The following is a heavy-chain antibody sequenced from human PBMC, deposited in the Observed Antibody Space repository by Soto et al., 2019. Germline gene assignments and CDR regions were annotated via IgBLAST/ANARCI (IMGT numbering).Heavy chain of an antibody. V-gene: IGHV4-59*01. CDR2: INYNGNT. D-gene: IGHD3-22*01. Sequence: SETLSLTCTVSGGSISNYYWSWIRQPPGNELEWIAHINYNGNTNYNPSLKSRVTISVDTSKKQFSLTLTSVTAEDTAVYYCATGRRYYYDDTGPFYFEHWGQGTLVTVSS. CDR1: GGSISNYY. J-gene: IGHJ4*02. CDR3: ATGRRYYYDDTGPFYFEH.